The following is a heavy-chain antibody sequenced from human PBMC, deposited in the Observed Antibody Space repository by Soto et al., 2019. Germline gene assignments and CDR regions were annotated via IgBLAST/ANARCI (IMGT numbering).Heavy chain of an antibody. CDR2: ISGSGGST. D-gene: IGHD4-17*01. CDR1: GFTFSSYA. V-gene: IGHV3-23*01. J-gene: IGHJ4*02. Sequence: WGSLRLSCAASGFTFSSYAMSWVRQAPGKGLEWVSAISGSGGSTYYADSVKGRFTISRDNSKNTLYLQMNSLRAEDTAVYYCAKDPLTTVVTRAYLDYWGQGTLVTVPQ. CDR3: AKDPLTTVVTRAYLDY.